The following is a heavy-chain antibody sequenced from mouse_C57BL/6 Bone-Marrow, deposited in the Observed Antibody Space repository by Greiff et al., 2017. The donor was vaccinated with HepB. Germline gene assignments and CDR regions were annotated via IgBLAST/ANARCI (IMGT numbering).Heavy chain of an antibody. D-gene: IGHD2-1*01. CDR1: GYTFTDYN. Sequence: VQLQQSGPELVKPGASVKIPCKASGYTFTDYNMDWVKQSHGKSLEWIGDINPNNGGTIYNQKFKGKATLTVDKSSSTAYMELRSLTSEDTAVYYCARSYYGNFTAWFAYWGQGTLVTVSA. J-gene: IGHJ3*01. CDR3: ARSYYGNFTAWFAY. V-gene: IGHV1-18*01. CDR2: INPNNGGT.